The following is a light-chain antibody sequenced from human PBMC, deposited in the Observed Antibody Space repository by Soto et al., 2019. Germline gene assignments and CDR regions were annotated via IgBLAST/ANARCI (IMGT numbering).Light chain of an antibody. CDR1: SSDIGAYNY. CDR3: SSYTISRIRV. Sequence: QSVLTQPASVSGSPGQSITISCTGSSSDIGAYNYVSWYQQHPGKAPKLMIYDVNNRPSGVSYRFSGSKSGSTASLTISGLQAEDEADYYCSSYTISRIRVFGGGTQLTVL. CDR2: DVN. V-gene: IGLV2-14*01. J-gene: IGLJ3*02.